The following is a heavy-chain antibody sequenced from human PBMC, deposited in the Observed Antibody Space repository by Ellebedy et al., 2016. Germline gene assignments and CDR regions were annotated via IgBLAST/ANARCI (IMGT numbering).Heavy chain of an antibody. CDR3: ARDGSSGSFDY. CDR2: IGGDSSSK. J-gene: IGHJ4*02. Sequence: GESLKISXVASGFTFSTSWMHWVRLAPGKGLEWVSFIGGDSSSKQYADSVKGRFTISRDNAKNPLYLQMNSLRDEDTAFYYCARDGSSGSFDYWGQGTLVTVSS. V-gene: IGHV3-48*02. CDR1: GFTFSTSW. D-gene: IGHD7-27*01.